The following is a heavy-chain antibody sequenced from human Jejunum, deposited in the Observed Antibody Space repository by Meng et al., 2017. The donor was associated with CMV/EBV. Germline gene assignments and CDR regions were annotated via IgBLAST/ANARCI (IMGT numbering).Heavy chain of an antibody. CDR1: GISFSNSG. D-gene: IGHD3-10*01. Sequence: QVQVVESGGGGVQPGGYLRLSCVTSGISFSNSGMHWVRKAPGKGLEWVVFIRNDGSEISYVDSVKGRFTISRDNSKNTVYLQMDSLRVEDTGIYYCVKDKGRTALDYWGQGSLVTVSS. CDR2: IRNDGSEI. CDR3: VKDKGRTALDY. J-gene: IGHJ4*02. V-gene: IGHV3-30*02.